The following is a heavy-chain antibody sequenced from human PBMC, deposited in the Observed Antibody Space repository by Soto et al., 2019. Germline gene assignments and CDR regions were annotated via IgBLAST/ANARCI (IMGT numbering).Heavy chain of an antibody. Sequence: QVQLVQSGAEVKKPGSSVKVSCKASGGTFSSYAISWVRQAPGQGLEWMGGFIPIFGTADYAQKFQGRVKITADESTSTAYMELSSLRSEETAVYYCARGLTGTTLAYGMDVWRQGTTVTVSS. D-gene: IGHD1-7*01. J-gene: IGHJ6*02. CDR1: GGTFSSYA. V-gene: IGHV1-69*12. CDR2: FIPIFGTA. CDR3: ARGLTGTTLAYGMDV.